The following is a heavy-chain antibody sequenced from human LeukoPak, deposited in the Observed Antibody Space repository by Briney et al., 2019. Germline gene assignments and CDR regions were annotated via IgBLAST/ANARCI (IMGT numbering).Heavy chain of an antibody. CDR1: GFTFNSYA. V-gene: IGHV3-23*01. Sequence: GGSLRLSCAASGFTFNSYAMSWVRQAPGKGLEWVSAISPSGTGTYYADSVKGRFTISRDNSKNTLYLQMNSLRAEDTAVYYCARDSYLGVEMATFGPDYWGQGTLVTVSS. CDR2: ISPSGTGT. D-gene: IGHD5-24*01. CDR3: ARDSYLGVEMATFGPDY. J-gene: IGHJ4*02.